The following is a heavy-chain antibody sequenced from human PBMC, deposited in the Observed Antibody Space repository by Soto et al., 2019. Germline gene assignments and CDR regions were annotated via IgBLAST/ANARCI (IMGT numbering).Heavy chain of an antibody. CDR1: GDSVSSNSAA. J-gene: IGHJ4*02. CDR2: TYFRSQYYT. D-gene: IGHD6-19*01. V-gene: IGHV6-1*01. Sequence: SQTLSLTCAISGDSVSSNSAAWNWIRQSPSRGLEWLGRTYFRSQYYTYYAEPVKSRISITPDTSENQFSLQLNSVTPEDTAVYYCARDSGSNGWFDYWGQGTLVTVSS. CDR3: ARDSGSNGWFDY.